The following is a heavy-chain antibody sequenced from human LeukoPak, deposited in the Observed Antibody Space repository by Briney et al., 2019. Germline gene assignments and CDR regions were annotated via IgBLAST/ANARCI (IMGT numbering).Heavy chain of an antibody. CDR2: IKNDESKK. V-gene: IGHV3-7*04. Sequence: PGGSLRLSCVGSGFTFSSYWMTWVRQAPGKGVEWVAKIKNDESKKYSVDSVKGRFTISRDNAKNLLYLQMSSLRAEDTAVYYCARARIDYWGQGTLVTVSS. CDR1: GFTFSSYW. CDR3: ARARIDY. D-gene: IGHD1-14*01. J-gene: IGHJ4*02.